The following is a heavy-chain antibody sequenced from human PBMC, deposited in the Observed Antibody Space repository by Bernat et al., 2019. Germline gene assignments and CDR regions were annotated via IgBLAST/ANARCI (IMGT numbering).Heavy chain of an antibody. J-gene: IGHJ4*02. CDR2: IYSGGST. V-gene: IGHV3-66*01. CDR3: ARAGYCSSTSCAPFDY. CDR1: GFTVSSNY. Sequence: EVQLVESGGGLVQPGGSLRLSCAASGFTVSSNYMSWVRQAPGKGLEWVSVIYSGGSTYYADSVKGRFTISRDNSKNTLYLQMNSLRAEDTAVYYCARAGYCSSTSCAPFDYWGQGTLVTVSS. D-gene: IGHD2-2*01.